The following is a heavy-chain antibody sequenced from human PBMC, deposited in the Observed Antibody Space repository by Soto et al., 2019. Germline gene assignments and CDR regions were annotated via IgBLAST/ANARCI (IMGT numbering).Heavy chain of an antibody. CDR3: ARDRSSGGSRNWFDP. Sequence: ASVKVSCKDSGYTFTSRAISWVRQAPGQGLEWMGWISAYNGNTNYAQKLQGRVTMTTDTSTSTAYMELRSLRSDDTAVYYCARDRSSGGSRNWFDPWGQGPLVTVSS. J-gene: IGHJ5*02. CDR1: GYTFTSRA. CDR2: ISAYNGNT. D-gene: IGHD2-15*01. V-gene: IGHV1-18*01.